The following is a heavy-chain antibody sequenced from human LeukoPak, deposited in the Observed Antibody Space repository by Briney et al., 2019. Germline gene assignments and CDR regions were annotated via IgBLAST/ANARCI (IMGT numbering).Heavy chain of an antibody. V-gene: IGHV3-33*01. Sequence: GGSLRLSCAASGFTFSNYGMHWVRQAPAKGLEWVAVIRYDGTNKYYADSVRGRFTISRDNSKNTLYLQMNSLRADDTAVYYCARVKVEMATIGWSDPWGQGTLVTVSS. CDR2: IRYDGTNK. J-gene: IGHJ5*02. CDR1: GFTFSNYG. D-gene: IGHD5-24*01. CDR3: ARVKVEMATIGWSDP.